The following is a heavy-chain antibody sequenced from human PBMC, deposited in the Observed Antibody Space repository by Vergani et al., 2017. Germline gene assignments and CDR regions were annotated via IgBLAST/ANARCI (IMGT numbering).Heavy chain of an antibody. CDR3: ARQRPGSGWSPGDFDD. D-gene: IGHD6-19*01. Sequence: QLQLQQSGPGLVKPSETLFLTCTVSADSISSGSYYWGWIRQPPGKSLEWSGSIYYSGPTYYNPSLKSRVAISVDTSKNQFSLKVTSVTAADTAVYFCARQRPGSGWSPGDFDDWGQGILVTVSS. CDR1: ADSISSGSYY. J-gene: IGHJ4*02. CDR2: IYYSGPT. V-gene: IGHV4-39*01.